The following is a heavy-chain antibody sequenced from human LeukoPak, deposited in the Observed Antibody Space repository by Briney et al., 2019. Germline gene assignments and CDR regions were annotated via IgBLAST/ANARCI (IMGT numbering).Heavy chain of an antibody. CDR2: FDPEDGET. CDR3: ATGGDSSGWYGFDH. CDR1: GYTLTELS. D-gene: IGHD6-19*01. J-gene: IGHJ4*02. V-gene: IGHV1-24*01. Sequence: ASVKVSCKVSGYTLTELSMHWVRQAPGKGLEWMGGFDPEDGETIYAQKFQGRVTMTEDTSTDTAYMELSSLRSEDTAVYYCATGGDSSGWYGFDHWGQGTLVTVSS.